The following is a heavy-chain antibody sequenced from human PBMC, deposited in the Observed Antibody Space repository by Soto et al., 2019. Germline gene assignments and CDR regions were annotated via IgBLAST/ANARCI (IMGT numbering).Heavy chain of an antibody. D-gene: IGHD3-10*01. CDR1: GYSFTRYL. Sequence: PGESLKISCQGSGYSFTRYLISWVRQMPGKGLEWMGRIDPSDSYTNYSPSFQGHVTISGDKSISTAYLQWSSLKASDTAMYYCARQGMSSRPEYGMDVWGQGTTVTVSS. CDR3: ARQGMSSRPEYGMDV. J-gene: IGHJ6*02. V-gene: IGHV5-10-1*01. CDR2: IDPSDSYT.